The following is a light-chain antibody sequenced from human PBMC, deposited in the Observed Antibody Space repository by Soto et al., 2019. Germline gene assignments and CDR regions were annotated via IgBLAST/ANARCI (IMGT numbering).Light chain of an antibody. CDR1: QDISNY. J-gene: IGKJ2*01. Sequence: DIQMTQSPSSLSASVGDRVTITCQASQDISNYLNWYQQKPGKAPKLLIYDASNLETGVPSRFSVSGSGTDFTFTISSLQPEDIATYFCQHYDDLPYTFGQGTNLEIK. CDR3: QHYDDLPYT. V-gene: IGKV1-33*01. CDR2: DAS.